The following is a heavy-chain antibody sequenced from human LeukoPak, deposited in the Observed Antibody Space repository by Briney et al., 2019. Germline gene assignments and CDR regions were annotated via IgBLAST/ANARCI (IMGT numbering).Heavy chain of an antibody. V-gene: IGHV4-31*03. CDR3: ARSPRVPLRRYCSSTSCYEWGFDP. CDR2: IYYRGST. CDR1: GGSISSGGYY. Sequence: SETLSLTCTVSGGSISSGGYYWSWIRQHPGKGLEWIGYIYYRGSTYYNPSLKSRVTISVDTSKNQFSLKLSSVTAADTAVYYCARSPRVPLRRYCSSTSCYEWGFDPWGQGTLVTVSS. J-gene: IGHJ5*02. D-gene: IGHD2-2*01.